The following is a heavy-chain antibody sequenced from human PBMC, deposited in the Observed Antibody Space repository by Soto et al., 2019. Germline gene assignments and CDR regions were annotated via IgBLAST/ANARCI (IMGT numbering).Heavy chain of an antibody. V-gene: IGHV3-33*01. CDR2: IWYDGSGE. D-gene: IGHD1-1*01. CDR1: GFTFRSYA. Sequence: QVQLVESGGGVVQPGTSLRLSCAASGFTFRSYAMHWVRQAPGKGLEWVAVIWYDGSGEYYVDSVKGRFTISRDNSKNSLYLQMNSLIAEDTAVYYCARGQAGRRLPYYNSGMDVWGQGTTVPVSS. J-gene: IGHJ6*02. CDR3: ARGQAGRRLPYYNSGMDV.